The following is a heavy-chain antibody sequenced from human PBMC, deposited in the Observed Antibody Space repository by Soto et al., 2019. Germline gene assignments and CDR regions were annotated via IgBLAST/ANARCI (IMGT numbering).Heavy chain of an antibody. CDR1: GGSISSGDYY. CDR2: IYYSGST. V-gene: IGHV4-30-4*01. J-gene: IGHJ5*02. CDR3: ARDLVTTEGWLDP. Sequence: QVQLQESGPGLVKPSQTLSLTCTVSGGSISSGDYYWSWIRQPPGKGLEWIGYIYYSGSTYYNPSLKSRVTRSVDTSNNQCSPKLSAVTAADTAVYYCARDLVTTEGWLDPWGQGTLVTVSS. D-gene: IGHD4-17*01.